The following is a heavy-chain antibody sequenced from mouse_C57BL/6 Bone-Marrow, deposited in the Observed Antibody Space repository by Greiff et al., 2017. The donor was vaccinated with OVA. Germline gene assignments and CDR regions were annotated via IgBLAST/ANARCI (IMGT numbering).Heavy chain of an antibody. CDR3: ASPYLRAY. CDR1: GYAFSSSW. D-gene: IGHD2-10*01. CDR2: IYPGDGDT. V-gene: IGHV1-82*01. Sequence: VQLQQSGPELVKPGASVKISCKASGYAFSSSWMNWVKQRPGKGLEWIGRIYPGDGDTNYNGKFKGKATLTADKSSSTAYMQLSSLTSEDSAVYFCASPYLRAYWGQGTLVTVSA. J-gene: IGHJ3*01.